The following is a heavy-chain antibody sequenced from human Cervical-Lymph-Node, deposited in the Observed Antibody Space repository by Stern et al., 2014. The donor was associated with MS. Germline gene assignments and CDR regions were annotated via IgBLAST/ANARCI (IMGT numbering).Heavy chain of an antibody. CDR3: ARSAAAGTGDNSYGLDV. J-gene: IGHJ6*02. CDR1: GGSISSGSYY. CDR2: ISTSGST. D-gene: IGHD6-13*01. Sequence: QVQLQESGPGLVKPSQTLPLTCTVSGGSISSGSYYWNWIRQPAGKALEWIGRISTSGSTNYNPFLKSRVTISLDTSKNQFSLKVSSVTAADTAAYYCARSAAAGTGDNSYGLDVWGQGTTVTVSS. V-gene: IGHV4-61*02.